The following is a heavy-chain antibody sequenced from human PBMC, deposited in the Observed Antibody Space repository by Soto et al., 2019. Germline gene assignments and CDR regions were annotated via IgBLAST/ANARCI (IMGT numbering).Heavy chain of an antibody. J-gene: IGHJ4*02. CDR1: GGTFSTYA. CDR3: ASGIQLWLRRINNGYSG. D-gene: IGHD5-18*01. V-gene: IGHV1-69*12. Sequence: QVQLVQSGAEVKKPESSVKVSCKAPGGTFSTYAISWVRQAPGQGLEWMGGIIPMFGTANYAQRFQDRVTITAAESTNTVYMELSSLRPEDTAVYFCASGIQLWLRRINNGYSGWGQGTLVTVSS. CDR2: IIPMFGTA.